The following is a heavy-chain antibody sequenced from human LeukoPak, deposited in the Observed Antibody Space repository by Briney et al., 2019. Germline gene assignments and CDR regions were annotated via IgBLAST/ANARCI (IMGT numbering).Heavy chain of an antibody. D-gene: IGHD3-9*01. CDR1: GGSISSYY. J-gene: IGHJ3*02. CDR2: IYYSGST. CDR3: AREPISDAFDI. Sequence: SETLSLTCTVPGGSISSYYWSWIRQPPGKGLEWIGYIYYSGSTNYNPSLKSRVTISVDTSKNQFSLKLSSVTAADTAVYYCAREPISDAFDIWGQGTMVTVSS. V-gene: IGHV4-59*01.